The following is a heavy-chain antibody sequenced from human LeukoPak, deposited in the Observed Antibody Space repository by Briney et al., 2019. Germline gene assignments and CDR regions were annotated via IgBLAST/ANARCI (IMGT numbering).Heavy chain of an antibody. CDR2: ISAYNGNT. V-gene: IGHV1-18*01. J-gene: IGHJ5*02. CDR3: ARDLAWGYVEQRLGWLDP. CDR1: GYIFTDYG. D-gene: IGHD1/OR15-1a*01. Sequence: GASVKVSCKASGYIFTDYGITWVRQASGQGLEWMGWISAYNGNTNYAQKFQGRFTMTTDTSTTTAYMELRSLRFDDTAVYYCARDLAWGYVEQRLGWLDPWGQGAQVTVSS.